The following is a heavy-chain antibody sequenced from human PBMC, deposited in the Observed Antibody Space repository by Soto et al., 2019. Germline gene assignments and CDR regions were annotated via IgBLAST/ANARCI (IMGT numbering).Heavy chain of an antibody. CDR2: IIPIVGTG. J-gene: IGHJ6*02. V-gene: IGHV1-69*13. CDR3: ARDLRAAGRPGMDV. D-gene: IGHD6-13*01. Sequence: SVKVSFKASGGSFSSYAISWVRQAPGQGLEWMRGIIPIVGTGNYAQNFQGRVTITADESTSTAYMELSSLRSEDTAMYYCARDLRAAGRPGMDVWGQGTTVTVSS. CDR1: GGSFSSYA.